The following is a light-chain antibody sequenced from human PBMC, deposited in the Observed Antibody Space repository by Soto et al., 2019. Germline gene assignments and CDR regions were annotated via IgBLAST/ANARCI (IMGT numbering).Light chain of an antibody. CDR1: SSDVVGYNY. CDR2: EVS. J-gene: IGLJ2*01. Sequence: QSALTQPPSASGSPGQSATISCTGTSSDVVGYNYVSWYQQHPGKAPKLMIYEVSKRPSGVPDRFSGSKSGNTASLTVSGLQAEDEADYYCSSYAGSNNLVVFGGGTKLTVL. CDR3: SSYAGSNNLVV. V-gene: IGLV2-8*01.